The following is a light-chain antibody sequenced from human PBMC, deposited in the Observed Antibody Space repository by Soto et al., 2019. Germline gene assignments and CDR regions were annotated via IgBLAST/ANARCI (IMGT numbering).Light chain of an antibody. Sequence: ELVMTQSPATLSVSPGERATLSCRASQSVSSSYLAWYQQKPGQAPRLLIYGESSRATGIPDRFSGSGSGTEFTLTISSMQSEDFALYYCQQYTVWPFTFGGGTKWIS. CDR2: GES. V-gene: IGKV3D-15*01. CDR3: QQYTVWPFT. J-gene: IGKJ4*01. CDR1: QSVSSSY.